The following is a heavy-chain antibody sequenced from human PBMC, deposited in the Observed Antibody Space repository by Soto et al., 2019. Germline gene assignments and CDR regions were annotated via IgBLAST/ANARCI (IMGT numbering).Heavy chain of an antibody. V-gene: IGHV5-10-1*01. CDR1: GYIFAGYW. Sequence: GESLKISCNGSGYIFAGYWITWVRQKPGKGLEWMGRIDPSDSQTYYSPSFRGHVTISVTKSITTVFLQWSSLRASDTAMYYCARQIYNSDTGPNFQYYFDSWGQGTPVTVSS. CDR3: ARQIYNSDTGPNFQYYFDS. J-gene: IGHJ4*02. CDR2: IDPSDSQT. D-gene: IGHD3-22*01.